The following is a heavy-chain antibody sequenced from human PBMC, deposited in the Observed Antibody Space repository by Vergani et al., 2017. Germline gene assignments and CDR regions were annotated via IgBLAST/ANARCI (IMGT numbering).Heavy chain of an antibody. CDR1: GFTFSSYS. CDR3: ARDHRDYNNYPGTFDI. D-gene: IGHD5-24*01. J-gene: IGHJ3*02. CDR2: ISSSSSYI. Sequence: VQLVESGGGLVKPGGSLRLSCAASGFTFSSYSMNWVRQAPGKGLEWVSSISSSSSYIYYADSVKGRFTISRDNAKNSLYLQMDSLRAEDTAVYYCARDHRDYNNYPGTFDIWGQGAMVTVSS. V-gene: IGHV3-21*04.